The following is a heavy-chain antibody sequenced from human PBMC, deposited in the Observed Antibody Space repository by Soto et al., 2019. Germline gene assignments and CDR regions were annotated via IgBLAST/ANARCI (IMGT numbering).Heavy chain of an antibody. D-gene: IGHD3-22*01. CDR2: LNPNGTFT. J-gene: IGHJ4*02. CDR1: GFTFSGYW. V-gene: IGHV3-74*01. Sequence: GGSLRLSCADSGFTFSGYWMHWVRQAPGKGPVWVSRLNPNGTFTTNADSVKGRFTISRDESKNSAYLQMNSLKTEDTAVYYCVRATYFSDSSGYTRCLDYWGQGTLVTVSS. CDR3: VRATYFSDSSGYTRCLDY.